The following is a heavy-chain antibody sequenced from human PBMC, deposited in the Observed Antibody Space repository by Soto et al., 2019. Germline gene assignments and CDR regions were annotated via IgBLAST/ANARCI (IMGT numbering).Heavy chain of an antibody. CDR2: IIPIFGTA. J-gene: IGHJ5*02. D-gene: IGHD3-22*01. CDR1: GGTFSSYA. V-gene: IGHV1-69*01. Sequence: QVQLVQSGAEVKKPGSSVKVSCKASGGTFSSYAISWVRQAPGQGLEWMGGIIPIFGTANYAPKFQGRVTITADESTSTAYMELSSLRSEDTAVYYCARVTYDSSGYYVLGDWFDPWGQGTLVTVSS. CDR3: ARVTYDSSGYYVLGDWFDP.